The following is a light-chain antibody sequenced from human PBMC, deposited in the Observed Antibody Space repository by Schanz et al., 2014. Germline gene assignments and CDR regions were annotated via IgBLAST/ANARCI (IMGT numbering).Light chain of an antibody. J-gene: IGLJ2*01. CDR2: DVS. CDR1: SSDVGGYDF. Sequence: QSVLTQPASVSGSPGQSITISCTGTSSDVGGYDFVSWYQQHPGTAPKLMIYDVSHRPSEISNRFSGSKSANTASLTISGLQAEDEAHYYCSSYSSTNTVVFGGGTKLTVL. CDR3: SSYSSTNTVV. V-gene: IGLV2-14*01.